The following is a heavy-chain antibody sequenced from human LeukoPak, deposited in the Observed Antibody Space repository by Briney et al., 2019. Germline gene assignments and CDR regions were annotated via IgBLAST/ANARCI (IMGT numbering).Heavy chain of an antibody. V-gene: IGHV4-59*01. CDR1: GGSISNYY. D-gene: IGHD6-13*01. Sequence: PSETLSLTCTVSGGSISNYYWIWIRQPPGKGLEWIGHISYSGNTNYNPSLKSRVTISVDTSKNQFSLKLNSVTAADTAVYYCARGVYIAAAQYGYWGQGTLVTVSS. CDR2: ISYSGNT. CDR3: ARGVYIAAAQYGY. J-gene: IGHJ4*02.